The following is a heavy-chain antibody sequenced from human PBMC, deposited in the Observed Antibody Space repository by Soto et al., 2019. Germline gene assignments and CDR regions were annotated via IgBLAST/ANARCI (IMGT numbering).Heavy chain of an antibody. CDR2: IKQDGSEK. D-gene: IGHD6-13*01. CDR3: AREGGVSIAAAGREYYYYGMDV. V-gene: IGHV3-7*03. J-gene: IGHJ6*02. CDR1: GFTFSSYW. Sequence: PGGSLRLSCAASGFTFSSYWMSWVRQAPGKGLEWVANIKQDGSEKYYVDSVKGRFTISRDNAKNSLYLQMNSLRAEDTAVYYCAREGGVSIAAAGREYYYYGMDVWGQGTTVTVSS.